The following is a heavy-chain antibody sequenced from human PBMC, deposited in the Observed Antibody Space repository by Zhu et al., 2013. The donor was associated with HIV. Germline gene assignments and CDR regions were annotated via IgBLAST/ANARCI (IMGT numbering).Heavy chain of an antibody. CDR2: ISAYNGNT. J-gene: IGHJ3*02. V-gene: IGHV1-18*01. Sequence: QVQLVQSGAEVRSLGLSEGLLQGFWLHFTSYGVSWVRQAPGQGLEWMGWISAYNGNTNYAQKFQGRVTMTTDTSTSTAYMELRSLRSDDTAVYYCARDVSSYYYDSSGYYSDAFDIWGQGTMVTVSS. CDR1: LHFTSYG. D-gene: IGHD3-22*01. CDR3: ARDVSSYYYDSSGYYSDAFDI.